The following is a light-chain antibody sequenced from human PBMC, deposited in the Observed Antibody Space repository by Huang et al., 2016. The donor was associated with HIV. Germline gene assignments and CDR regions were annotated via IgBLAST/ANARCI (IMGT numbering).Light chain of an antibody. V-gene: IGKV3-15*01. J-gene: IGKJ1*01. Sequence: EIVLTQSPGTLSLSPGETATLSCRASQGITGNLAWYQQRLGQPPRLLIYGASTRAPHIPGRFGGSGSGTDFTLTITSLRSEDSAVYYCQQYNAWPSTWTFGQGTRMEIK. CDR2: GAS. CDR3: QQYNAWPSTWT. CDR1: QGITGN.